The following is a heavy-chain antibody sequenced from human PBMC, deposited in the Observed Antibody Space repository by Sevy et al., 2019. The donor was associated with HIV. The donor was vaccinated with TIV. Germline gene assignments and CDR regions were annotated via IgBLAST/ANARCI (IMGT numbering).Heavy chain of an antibody. CDR2: INSDESST. J-gene: IGHJ6*02. CDR3: ARGRKTTEEWLEELDYYYGLDV. D-gene: IGHD2-8*01. Sequence: GSLRLSCAASGFTFSNYWMHWVRQAPGKGLVWVSRINSDESSTTYADSVKGRFTISRDSPKNTLYLQMNSLRDEDTAIYYCARGRKTTEEWLEELDYYYGLDVWGQGTTVTVSS. CDR1: GFTFSNYW. V-gene: IGHV3-74*01.